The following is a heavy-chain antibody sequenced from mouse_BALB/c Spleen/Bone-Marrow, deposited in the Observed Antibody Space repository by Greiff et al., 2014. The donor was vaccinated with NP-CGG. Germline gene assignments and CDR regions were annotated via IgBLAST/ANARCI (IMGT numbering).Heavy chain of an antibody. CDR3: ARNYDGAMDY. CDR1: GFTFTDYY. Sequence: DVQLVESGGGLVQPGGSLRLSCATSGFTFTDYYMSWVRQPPGKALEWLGFIRNKANGYTTEYRASVKGRFTISRDNSQSILYLQRNTLRAEDSASYYCARNYDGAMDYWGQGTSVTVSS. J-gene: IGHJ4*01. D-gene: IGHD2-12*01. CDR2: IRNKANGYTT. V-gene: IGHV7-3*02.